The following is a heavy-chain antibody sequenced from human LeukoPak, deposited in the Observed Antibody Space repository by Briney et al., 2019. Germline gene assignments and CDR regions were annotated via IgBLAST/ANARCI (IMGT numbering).Heavy chain of an antibody. CDR2: ISWDGGST. CDR3: AKGLYYYDSSGYSAGDAFDI. CDR1: GFTFDDYA. Sequence: GGSLRLSCAAPGFTFDDYAMHWVRQAPGKGLEWVSLISWDGGSTYYADSVKGRFTISRDNSKNSLYLQMNSLRAEDTALYYCAKGLYYYDSSGYSAGDAFDIWGQGTMVTVSS. D-gene: IGHD3-22*01. J-gene: IGHJ3*02. V-gene: IGHV3-43D*03.